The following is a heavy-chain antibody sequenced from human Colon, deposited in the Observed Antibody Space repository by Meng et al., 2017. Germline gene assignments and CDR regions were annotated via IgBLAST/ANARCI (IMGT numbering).Heavy chain of an antibody. CDR1: GASIIGLNW. J-gene: IGHJ4*02. D-gene: IGHD7-27*01. CDR2: IHHSGRT. V-gene: IGHV4-4*02. CDR3: ARGTGDIRVGFDY. Sequence: VQLRESGPGMVKPSGPLSLTCTVSGASIIGLNWWTWVRQTPGKGLEWIGEIHHSGRTNSMPSLKSRVTLSLDKSKNQFSLSMTSVTAADTAVYYCARGTGDIRVGFDYWGQGTLVTVSS.